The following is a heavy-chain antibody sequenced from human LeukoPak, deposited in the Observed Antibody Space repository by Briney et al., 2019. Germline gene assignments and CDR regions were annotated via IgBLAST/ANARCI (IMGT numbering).Heavy chain of an antibody. CDR2: IKQDGSEK. D-gene: IGHD3-3*01. CDR3: VRDRGDYDFRSGHNYFYYYMDA. J-gene: IGHJ6*03. CDR1: GFTFSSYW. Sequence: GGSLRLSCAASGFTFSSYWMSWVRQAPGKGLEWVANIKQDGSEKYSVDSVKGRFTISRDNAKNSLYLEMNSLRVEDTAVYYCVRDRGDYDFRSGHNYFYYYMDAWGKGTTVTVSS. V-gene: IGHV3-7*01.